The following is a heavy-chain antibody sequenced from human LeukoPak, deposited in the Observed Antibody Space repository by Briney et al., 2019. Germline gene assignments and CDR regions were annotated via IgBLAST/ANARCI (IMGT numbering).Heavy chain of an antibody. V-gene: IGHV3-33*01. D-gene: IGHD1/OR15-1a*01. J-gene: IGHJ6*02. CDR1: GFTFSSYG. CDR3: ARDPAAGSTWNNGMDV. Sequence: GGSLRLSCAASGFTFSSYGMHWVRQAPGKGLEWVAVIWYDGSNKYYADSVKGRFSISRDDSKSTLYLQMNSLRTEDTTVYYCARDPAAGSTWNNGMDVWGQGTTVTVSS. CDR2: IWYDGSNK.